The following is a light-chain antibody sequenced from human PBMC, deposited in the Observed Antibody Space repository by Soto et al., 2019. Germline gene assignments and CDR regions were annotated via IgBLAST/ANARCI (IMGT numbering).Light chain of an antibody. CDR2: GAS. J-gene: IGKJ1*01. CDR3: QQYGSSPSGR. V-gene: IGKV3-20*01. Sequence: EFVLTQSPGTLSLSPGERATLSCRASQSFGSTSLAWYQQKPGQSPRLLIYGASSRATGIPDRFSGSVSGTDFTLTISRLEPEDFAVYYCQQYGSSPSGRFGQGTKVEI. CDR1: QSFGSTS.